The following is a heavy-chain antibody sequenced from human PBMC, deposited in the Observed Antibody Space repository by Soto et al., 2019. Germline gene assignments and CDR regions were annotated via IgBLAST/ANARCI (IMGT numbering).Heavy chain of an antibody. J-gene: IGHJ6*02. Sequence: SVKVSCKASGGTFSSYAISWVRQAPGQGLEWMGGIIPIFGTANYAQKFQGRVTITADESTSTAYMELSSLRSEDTAVYYCARLGYCSGGSCYSAPYYYYGMDVWGQGATVTVSS. CDR3: ARLGYCSGGSCYSAPYYYYGMDV. D-gene: IGHD2-15*01. V-gene: IGHV1-69*13. CDR2: IIPIFGTA. CDR1: GGTFSSYA.